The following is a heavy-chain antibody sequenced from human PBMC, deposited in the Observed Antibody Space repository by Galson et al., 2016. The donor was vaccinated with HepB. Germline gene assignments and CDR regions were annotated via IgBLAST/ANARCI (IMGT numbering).Heavy chain of an antibody. CDR1: GFSLSTSGMC. Sequence: PALVKPTQTLSLTCTFSGFSLSTSGMCVSWIPQPPGKAPEWLALLDWDDDKHYRASVKTRVTISKDTSKNQVVLTMTNMDPVDTATYYCARSKGGAPFYFDYWGQGILVTVSS. D-gene: IGHD3-16*01. CDR2: LDWDDDK. J-gene: IGHJ4*02. CDR3: ARSKGGAPFYFDY. V-gene: IGHV2-70*01.